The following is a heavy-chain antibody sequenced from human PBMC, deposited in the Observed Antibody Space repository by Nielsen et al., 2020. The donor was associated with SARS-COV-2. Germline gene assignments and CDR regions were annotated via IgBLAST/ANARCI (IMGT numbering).Heavy chain of an antibody. CDR2: INTNTGNP. J-gene: IGHJ6*02. CDR1: GYTFTSYD. Sequence: ASVKVSCKASGYTFTSYDINWVRQAPGQGLEWMGWINTNTGNPTYAQGFTGRFVFSLDTSVSTAYLQISSLKAEDTAVYYCARDSWQYYYYGMDVWGQGTTVTVSS. CDR3: ARDSWQYYYYGMDV. V-gene: IGHV7-4-1*02. D-gene: IGHD5-12*01.